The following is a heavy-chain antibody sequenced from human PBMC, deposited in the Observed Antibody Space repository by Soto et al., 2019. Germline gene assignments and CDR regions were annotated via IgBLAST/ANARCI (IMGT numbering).Heavy chain of an antibody. Sequence: PGGSLRFSCAASGFTFDDYTMHWVRQAPGKGLEWVSLISWDGGSTYYADSVTGRFSISRDNSKTALYLQMNSLRTEDTALYYCAKDEYSSSWHGMDVWGLGTPVTVSS. CDR3: AKDEYSSSWHGMDV. J-gene: IGHJ6*02. CDR1: GFTFDDYT. CDR2: ISWDGGST. D-gene: IGHD6-13*01. V-gene: IGHV3-43*01.